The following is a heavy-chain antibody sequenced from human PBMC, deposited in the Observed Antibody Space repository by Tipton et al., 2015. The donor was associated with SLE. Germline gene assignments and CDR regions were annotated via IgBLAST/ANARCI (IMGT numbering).Heavy chain of an antibody. V-gene: IGHV4-59*12. D-gene: IGHD3-9*01. J-gene: IGHJ4*02. CDR1: GASISSYY. CDR3: ARAGLLTAYYPYFDY. Sequence: TLSLTCTVSGASISSYYWSWVRQPPGKGLEWIGYVYDIDSTNYNPSLKSRVTISLDPSKNQFSLKLSSVTAADTAVYYCARAGLLTAYYPYFDYWGQGTLVTVSS. CDR2: VYDIDST.